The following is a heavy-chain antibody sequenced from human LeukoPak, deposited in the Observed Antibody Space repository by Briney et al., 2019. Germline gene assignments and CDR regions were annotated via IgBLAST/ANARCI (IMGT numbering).Heavy chain of an antibody. D-gene: IGHD5-24*01. CDR3: AKDMDEPHRDGYILGY. CDR2: ISWNSGSI. CDR1: GFTFDDYA. V-gene: IGHV3-9*01. J-gene: IGHJ4*02. Sequence: PGRSLRLSCAASGFTFDDYAMHWVRQAPGKGLEWVSGISWNSGSIGYADSVKGRFTISRDNAKNSLYLQMNSLRAEDTALYYCAKDMDEPHRDGYILGYWGQGTLVTVSS.